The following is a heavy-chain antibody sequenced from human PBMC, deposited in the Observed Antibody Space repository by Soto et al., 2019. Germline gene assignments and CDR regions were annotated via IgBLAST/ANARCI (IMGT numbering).Heavy chain of an antibody. CDR1: GYTFTSYY. J-gene: IGHJ6*02. CDR3: ARDAPIGYCSGGSCPALDGMDV. V-gene: IGHV1-46*01. Sequence: GASVKVSCKASGYTFTSYYMHWVRQAPGQGLEWMGIINPSGGSTSYAQKFQGRVTMTRDTSTSTVYMELSSLRSEDTAVYYCARDAPIGYCSGGSCPALDGMDVWGQGTTVTVSS. D-gene: IGHD2-15*01. CDR2: INPSGGST.